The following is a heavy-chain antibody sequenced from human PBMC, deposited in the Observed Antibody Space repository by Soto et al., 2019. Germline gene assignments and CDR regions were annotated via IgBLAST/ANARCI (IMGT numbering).Heavy chain of an antibody. J-gene: IGHJ6*02. D-gene: IGHD6-6*01. CDR1: GFTFSSYA. Sequence: QVQLVESGGGVDQPGRSLRLSCAASGFTFSSYAMHWVRQAPGKGLEWVAVISYDGSNKYYADSVKGRFTISRDNSKNTLYLQMNSLRAEDTVVYYCASGLPYSSSHKLGYYYYYGMDVWGQGTTVTVSS. V-gene: IGHV3-30-3*01. CDR3: ASGLPYSSSHKLGYYYYYGMDV. CDR2: ISYDGSNK.